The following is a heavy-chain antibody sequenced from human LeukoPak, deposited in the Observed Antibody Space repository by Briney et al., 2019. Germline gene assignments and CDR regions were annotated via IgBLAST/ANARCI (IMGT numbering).Heavy chain of an antibody. Sequence: GGSLRLSCAASGFTFSNYWMHWVRQVPGKGLVWVSRIASDGSVTNYADSVKGRFTISRDNAKNTLYLQMNSLRVEDTAVYYCARDLRSSWYDIMYYFDYWGQGTLVTVSS. V-gene: IGHV3-74*01. D-gene: IGHD6-13*01. CDR1: GFTFSNYW. J-gene: IGHJ4*02. CDR2: IASDGSVT. CDR3: ARDLRSSWYDIMYYFDY.